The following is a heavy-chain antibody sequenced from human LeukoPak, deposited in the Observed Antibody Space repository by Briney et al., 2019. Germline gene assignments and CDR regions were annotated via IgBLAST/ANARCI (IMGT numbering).Heavy chain of an antibody. Sequence: SVKVSCKASGGTFSSYAISWVRQAPGQGLEWMGGIIPIFGTANYAQKFQGRVKITADKSTSTAYMELSSLRSDDTAVYYCARLLWFGVSGFDAFDMWGQGTMVTVSS. J-gene: IGHJ3*02. D-gene: IGHD3-10*01. V-gene: IGHV1-69*06. CDR2: IIPIFGTA. CDR1: GGTFSSYA. CDR3: ARLLWFGVSGFDAFDM.